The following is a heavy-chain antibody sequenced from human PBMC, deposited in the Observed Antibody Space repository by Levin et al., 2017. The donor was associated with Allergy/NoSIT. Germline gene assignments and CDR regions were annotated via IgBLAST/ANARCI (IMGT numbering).Heavy chain of an antibody. D-gene: IGHD3-10*01. CDR2: IYYSGST. J-gene: IGHJ4*02. CDR3: ARHLYGSGSYNDYFDY. Sequence: PSETLSLTCTVSGGSISSYYWSWIRQPPGKGLEWIGYIYYSGSTNYNPSLKSRVTISVDTSKNQFSLKLSSVTAADTAVYYCARHLYGSGSYNDYFDYWGQGTLVTVSS. V-gene: IGHV4-59*08. CDR1: GGSISSYY.